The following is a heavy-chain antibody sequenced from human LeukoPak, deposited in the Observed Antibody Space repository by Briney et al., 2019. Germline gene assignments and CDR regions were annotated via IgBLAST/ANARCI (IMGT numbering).Heavy chain of an antibody. J-gene: IGHJ4*02. V-gene: IGHV4-61*02. CDR3: ARDRGYDYESSGTTELDY. Sequence: PSETLSLTCTVSGGSISSGSYYWNWIRQPAGKGLEWIGRIYTSGSTNYNPSLKSRVTISVDTSKNQFSLKLSSVTAADTAVYYCARDRGYDYESSGTTELDYWGQGTLVTVSS. CDR2: IYTSGST. CDR1: GGSISSGSYY. D-gene: IGHD3-22*01.